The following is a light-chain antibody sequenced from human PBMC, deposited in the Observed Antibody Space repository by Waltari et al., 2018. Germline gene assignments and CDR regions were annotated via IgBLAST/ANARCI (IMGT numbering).Light chain of an antibody. J-gene: IGLJ1*01. CDR2: QDT. V-gene: IGLV3-1*01. CDR1: KLGDQF. Sequence: SYELTQPPSLSVSPGQTASITCSGDKLGDQFASWYQQRPGQSPTLVIYQDTKRPSGIPERFSGSNSGKTATLTIRGTQALDEADYYCQTWDSRTAIFGTGTKVTVV. CDR3: QTWDSRTAI.